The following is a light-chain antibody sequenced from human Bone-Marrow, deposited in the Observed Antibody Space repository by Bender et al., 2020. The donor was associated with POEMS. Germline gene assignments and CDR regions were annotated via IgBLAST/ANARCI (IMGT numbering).Light chain of an antibody. CDR3: QAWDGSGDHPV. CDR2: DDS. CDR1: NIGRKS. V-gene: IGLV3-21*02. Sequence: SYVLTQPPSVSVAPGQTTTITCGGNNIGRKSVHWYQQKPGQAPVLVVYDDSDRPSGIPERFSGSNSGNTATLTIRRVEAGDEADYYCQAWDGSGDHPVFGGGTRLTVL. J-gene: IGLJ2*01.